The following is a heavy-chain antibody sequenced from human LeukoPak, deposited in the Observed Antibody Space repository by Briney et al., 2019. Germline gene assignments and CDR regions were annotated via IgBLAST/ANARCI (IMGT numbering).Heavy chain of an antibody. CDR2: ISGSGGST. V-gene: IGHV3-23*01. CDR1: GFTFSSYA. J-gene: IGHJ4*02. CDR3: AKSGVIVVVITTFFDY. D-gene: IGHD3-22*01. Sequence: PGGFLRLSRAASGFTFSSYAMSWVRQAPGKGLEWVSAISGSGGSTYYADSVKGRFTISRDNSKNTLYLQMNSLRAEDTAVYYCAKSGVIVVVITTFFDYWGQGTLVTVSS.